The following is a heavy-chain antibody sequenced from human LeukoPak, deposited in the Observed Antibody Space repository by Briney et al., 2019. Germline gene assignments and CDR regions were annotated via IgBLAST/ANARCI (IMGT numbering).Heavy chain of an antibody. V-gene: IGHV3-21*01. CDR2: ISSSSSYI. Sequence: GGSLRLSCAASGFTFSSYSMNWVRQAPGKGLEWVSSISSSSSYIYYADSVKGRFTISRDNAKNSLYLQMNSLRAEDTAVYYCARVGIAAAGINDYWGQGTLVTVSS. D-gene: IGHD6-13*01. J-gene: IGHJ4*02. CDR1: GFTFSSYS. CDR3: ARVGIAAAGINDY.